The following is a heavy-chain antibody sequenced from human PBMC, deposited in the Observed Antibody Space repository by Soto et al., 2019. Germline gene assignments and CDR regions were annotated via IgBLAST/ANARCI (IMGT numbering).Heavy chain of an antibody. V-gene: IGHV3-30-3*01. CDR2: ISYDGSNK. J-gene: IGHJ4*02. D-gene: IGHD2-15*01. Sequence: QVQLVESGGGVVQPGRSLRLSCAASGFTFSSYAMHWVRQAPGKGLEWVAVISYDGSNKYYADSVKGRFTISRDNSKNKLYLQMNSLRAEDTAVYYCARDLGYCSGGSCYSMDYWGQGTLVTVSS. CDR1: GFTFSSYA. CDR3: ARDLGYCSGGSCYSMDY.